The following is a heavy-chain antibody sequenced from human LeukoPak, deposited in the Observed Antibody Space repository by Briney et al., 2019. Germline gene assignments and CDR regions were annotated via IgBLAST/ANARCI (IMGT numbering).Heavy chain of an antibody. J-gene: IGHJ5*02. CDR1: GGTFSSYA. V-gene: IGHV1-69*01. CDR3: AREGASGWSPKLWPFDP. D-gene: IGHD6-19*01. Sequence: ASVKVSCKASGGTFSSYAISWVRQALGQGLEWMGGIIPIFGTANYAQRFQGRVTITADESTRTAYMELSSLRSKDTAVYYCAREGASGWSPKLWPFDPWGQGTLVTVSS. CDR2: IIPIFGTA.